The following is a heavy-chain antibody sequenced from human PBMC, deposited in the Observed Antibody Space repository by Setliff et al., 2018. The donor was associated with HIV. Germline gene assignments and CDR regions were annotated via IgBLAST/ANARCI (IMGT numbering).Heavy chain of an antibody. CDR2: IYTTGTT. J-gene: IGHJ4*02. CDR3: ASGPYCSNGVCRYSVWYFDF. CDR1: GDSISSGSYY. D-gene: IGHD2-8*01. Sequence: SETLSLTCTVSGDSISSGSYYWSWIRQPAGKGLEWIGRIYTTGTTDYNPSLKTRVSMSIDTSKSQFSLNLTSVTAADTAVYYCASGPYCSNGVCRYSVWYFDFRGQGTRVTVS. V-gene: IGHV4-61*02.